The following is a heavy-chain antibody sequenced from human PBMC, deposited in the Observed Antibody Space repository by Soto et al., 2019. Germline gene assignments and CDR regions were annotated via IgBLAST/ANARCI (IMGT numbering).Heavy chain of an antibody. D-gene: IGHD2-15*01. CDR3: ARWWGVGVAGMDV. Sequence: QVQLQESGPRLVKPSQTLSLTCTVSGGSISSDDYYWSWIRQPPGKGPEWVGYISYSGTTDYNPSLKSRMAISLDTSKRKFSLQLSSVTAADTAVYFCARWWGVGVAGMDVWGQGTTVTVSS. CDR2: ISYSGTT. V-gene: IGHV4-30-4*01. J-gene: IGHJ6*02. CDR1: GGSISSDDYY.